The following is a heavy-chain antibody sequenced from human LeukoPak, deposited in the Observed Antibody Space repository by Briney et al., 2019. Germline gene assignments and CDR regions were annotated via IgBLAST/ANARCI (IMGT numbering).Heavy chain of an antibody. J-gene: IGHJ4*02. D-gene: IGHD3-22*01. CDR3: ARDPTFYYDSSGYTLDY. CDR1: GFTFSSYW. V-gene: IGHV3-74*01. CDR2: INSDGSST. Sequence: GGSLRLSCAASGFTFSSYWMHWVRQAPGKGLVWVSRINSDGSSTSYADSVKGRFTISRDNAKNTLYLQMKSLRAEDTAVYYCARDPTFYYDSSGYTLDYWGQGTLVTVSS.